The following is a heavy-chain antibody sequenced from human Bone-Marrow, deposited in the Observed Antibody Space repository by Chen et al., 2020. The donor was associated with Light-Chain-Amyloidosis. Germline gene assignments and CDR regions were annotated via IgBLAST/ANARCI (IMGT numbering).Heavy chain of an antibody. CDR3: ANTGGAVNPYFYYYYMDV. CDR1: GFTFSSYA. J-gene: IGHJ6*03. V-gene: IGHV3-23*04. Sequence: EGRLVESGGDLIQPGGSLRLSCAASGFTFSSYAMTWVRQAPGKGLEWVSTISGSGGSTYYADSVKGRFTISRDNSKNTLYLQMNSLRAEDTVVYYCANTGGAVNPYFYYYYMDVWGRGTTVTVSS. CDR2: ISGSGGST. D-gene: IGHD3-10*01.